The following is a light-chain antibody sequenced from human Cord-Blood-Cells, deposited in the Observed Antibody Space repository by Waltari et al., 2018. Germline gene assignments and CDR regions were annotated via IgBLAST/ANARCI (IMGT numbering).Light chain of an antibody. Sequence: SALTQPASVSGSPGQSITISCTGTSTDVGIYNLVSWYQQHPGTAPKLVFYEDSKRPSGVSNRFSGSKSGNTASLTISGRQAEDEADYYCCSYAGSSTLVFGGGTKLTVL. CDR3: CSYAGSSTLV. CDR1: STDVGIYNL. CDR2: EDS. J-gene: IGLJ3*02. V-gene: IGLV2-23*01.